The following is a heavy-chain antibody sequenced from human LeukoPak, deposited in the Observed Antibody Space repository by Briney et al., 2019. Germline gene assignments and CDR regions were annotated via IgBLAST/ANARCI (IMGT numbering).Heavy chain of an antibody. CDR1: GFTFSGYW. V-gene: IGHV3-7*01. J-gene: IGHJ4*02. Sequence: GGSLRLSCAASGFTFSGYWMSWVRQAPGKGLEWVANIKQDGSEKYYVDSVKGRFTISRDNAKNSLYLQMNSLRAEDTAVYYCARDLAFYDSSGTWGQGTLVTVSS. D-gene: IGHD3-22*01. CDR3: ARDLAFYDSSGT. CDR2: IKQDGSEK.